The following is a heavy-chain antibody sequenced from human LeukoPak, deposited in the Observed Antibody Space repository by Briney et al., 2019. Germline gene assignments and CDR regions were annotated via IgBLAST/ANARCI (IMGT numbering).Heavy chain of an antibody. J-gene: IGHJ4*02. CDR1: CGSFSTYF. CDR2: VSYSGSA. V-gene: IGHV4-59*01. CDR3: ARDRGYCSGSNCYHYFDY. Sequence: SETLSLTCTVSCGSFSTYFWSWIRQPPGKGLEWIGYVSYSGSANYDPSLKSRVTMSVDTSKSQFSLKLTSVTAADTAVYYCARDRGYCSGSNCYHYFDYWGQGILVPVSS. D-gene: IGHD2-15*01.